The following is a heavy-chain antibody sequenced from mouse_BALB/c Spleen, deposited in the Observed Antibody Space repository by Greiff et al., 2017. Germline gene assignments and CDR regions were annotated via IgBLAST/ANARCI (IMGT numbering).Heavy chain of an antibody. V-gene: IGHV5-9-4*01. J-gene: IGHJ1*01. Sequence: EVKLVESGGGLVKPGGSLKLSCAASGFTFSSYAMSWVRQSPEKRLEWVAEISSGGSYTYYPDTVTGRFTISRDNAKNTLYLEMSSLRSEDTAMYYCARSLRRNWYFDVWGAGTTVTVSS. CDR1: GFTFSSYA. CDR2: ISSGGSYT. D-gene: IGHD2-12*01. CDR3: ARSLRRNWYFDV.